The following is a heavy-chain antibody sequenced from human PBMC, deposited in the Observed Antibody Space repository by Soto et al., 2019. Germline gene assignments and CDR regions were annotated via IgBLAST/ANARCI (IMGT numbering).Heavy chain of an antibody. Sequence: ASVKVSCKASGYTFTSYGISWVRQAPGQGLEWMGWISAYNGNTNYAQKLQGRVTMTTDTSTSTAYMELRSLRSDDTAVYYCATGRYSYGWGFYYSGMDVWGQGTTVTVSS. J-gene: IGHJ6*02. V-gene: IGHV1-18*01. CDR3: ATGRYSYGWGFYYSGMDV. D-gene: IGHD5-18*01. CDR2: ISAYNGNT. CDR1: GYTFTSYG.